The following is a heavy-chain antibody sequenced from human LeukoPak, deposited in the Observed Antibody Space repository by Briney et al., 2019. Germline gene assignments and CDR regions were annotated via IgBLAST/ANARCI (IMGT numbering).Heavy chain of an antibody. V-gene: IGHV3-30*18. D-gene: IGHD6-19*01. CDR1: GFTLYSYA. J-gene: IGHJ4*02. Sequence: PGGSLGLSCAASGFTLYSYAMHWVRQAPGKGREWVAAVSYDGTNKYYADSVKGRFTISRDNSKNTLDLQMNSLRAEDTAVYYCAKDAFSSGWSYFDYWGQGTLVTVSS. CDR2: VSYDGTNK. CDR3: AKDAFSSGWSYFDY.